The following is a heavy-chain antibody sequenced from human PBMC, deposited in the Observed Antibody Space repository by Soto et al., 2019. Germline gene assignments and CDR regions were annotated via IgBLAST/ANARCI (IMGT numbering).Heavy chain of an antibody. CDR1: GFTFSSYA. CDR2: ISGSGGST. CDR3: ARGLEMPTTVRVDYXDY. V-gene: IGHV3-23*01. Sequence: GGSLRLSCAASGFTFSSYAMSWVRQAPGKGLEWVSAISGSGGSTYYADSVKGRFTISRDNSKNTLYLQMNSLRGEDTAVYYCARGLEMPTTVRVDYXDYWGQGTLVTVSS. J-gene: IGHJ4*02. D-gene: IGHD1-1*01.